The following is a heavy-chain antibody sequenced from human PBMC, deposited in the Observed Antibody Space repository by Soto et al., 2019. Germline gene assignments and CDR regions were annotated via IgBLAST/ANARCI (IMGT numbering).Heavy chain of an antibody. Sequence: PSETLSLTCTVSGGSVRSSTYYWGWIRQAPGKGLEWIASIYYSGRTHNNPALKSRVTMSVDTYTNQFSLKMNAVTAADTAVYYCTRHEAGAAADRPLDYWGQGTLVT. CDR3: TRHEAGAAADRPLDY. V-gene: IGHV4-39*01. CDR1: GGSVRSSTYY. J-gene: IGHJ4*02. D-gene: IGHD6-13*01. CDR2: IYYSGRT.